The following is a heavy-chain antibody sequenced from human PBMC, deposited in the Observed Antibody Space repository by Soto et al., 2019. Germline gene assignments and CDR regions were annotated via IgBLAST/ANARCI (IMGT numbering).Heavy chain of an antibody. CDR1: GGSISSSSYY. CDR3: ARRGGDDLDY. Sequence: SETLSLTCTVSGGSISSSSYYWGWIRQPPGKGLEWIGSIYYSGSTYYNPSLKSRVTISVDTSKNQFSLKLSSVTAADTAVYYCARRGGDDLDYWGQGTLVTVSS. J-gene: IGHJ4*02. D-gene: IGHD4-17*01. CDR2: IYYSGST. V-gene: IGHV4-39*01.